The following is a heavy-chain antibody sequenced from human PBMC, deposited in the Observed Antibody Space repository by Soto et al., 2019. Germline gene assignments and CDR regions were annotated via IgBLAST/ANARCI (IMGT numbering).Heavy chain of an antibody. Sequence: GASVKVSCKVSGYTLTELSMHWVRQAPGKGLEWMGGFDPEDGETIYAQKFQGRVTMTEDTSTDTAYMELSSLRSEDTAVYYCATYYYDSSGYSFFDYWGQGTLVTVSS. CDR1: GYTLTELS. V-gene: IGHV1-24*01. CDR3: ATYYYDSSGYSFFDY. J-gene: IGHJ4*02. D-gene: IGHD3-22*01. CDR2: FDPEDGET.